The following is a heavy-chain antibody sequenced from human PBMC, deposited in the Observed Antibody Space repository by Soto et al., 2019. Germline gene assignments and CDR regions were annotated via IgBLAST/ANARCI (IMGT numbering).Heavy chain of an antibody. CDR1: GFTFSSYN. Sequence: GGSLRLSCAASGFTFSSYNMNWVRQAAGKGLEWISSISSSSTYIYYADSVKGRFTISRDNAKNSLYLQMNSLRAEDTAVYYCARDTKLGDWLKALFDFWGQGTLVTVSS. D-gene: IGHD3-16*01. CDR2: ISSSSTYI. V-gene: IGHV3-21*01. J-gene: IGHJ4*02. CDR3: ARDTKLGDWLKALFDF.